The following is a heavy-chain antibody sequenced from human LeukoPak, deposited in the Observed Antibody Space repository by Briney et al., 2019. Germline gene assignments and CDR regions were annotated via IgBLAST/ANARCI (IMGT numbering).Heavy chain of an antibody. CDR3: ARGIQLWESGFDY. D-gene: IGHD5-18*01. CDR1: GFTFDDYA. V-gene: IGHV3-43*02. Sequence: GGXLRLSCAASGFTFDDYAMHWVRQAPGKGLEGVSLISGDGGSTYYADSVKGRFTISRDKRKNSLYLQMNSLRTEDTALYYCARGIQLWESGFDYWGQGTLVTVSS. CDR2: ISGDGGST. J-gene: IGHJ4*02.